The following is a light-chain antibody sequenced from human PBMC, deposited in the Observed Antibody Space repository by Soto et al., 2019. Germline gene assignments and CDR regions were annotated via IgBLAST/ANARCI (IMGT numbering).Light chain of an antibody. Sequence: QSVLTQPASVSGSPGQSITLSCTGSSSDVGKYNLVSWYQQHPGKAPKLLIYEDIERPPGVSNRVSGSKSGNTASLTISGLQTEDEADYYCCSYAGGTSVLFGGGTKLTVL. J-gene: IGLJ2*01. CDR1: SSDVGKYNL. CDR3: CSYAGGTSVL. CDR2: EDI. V-gene: IGLV2-23*01.